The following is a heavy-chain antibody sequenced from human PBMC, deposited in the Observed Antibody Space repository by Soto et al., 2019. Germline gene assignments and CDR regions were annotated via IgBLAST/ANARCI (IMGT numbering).Heavy chain of an antibody. CDR3: ARTSSSSSRPGSFDL. Sequence: QVQLQESGPGLVKPSQTLSLTCTVSGGSISSGGYYWSWIRQHPGKGLEWIGYIYYSGSTYYNASLTSRITISIDTSKTHFSLTLTSVSAADTAVYYCARTSSSSSRPGSFDLWGPGTMVTVSS. V-gene: IGHV4-31*03. D-gene: IGHD6-13*01. CDR2: IYYSGST. J-gene: IGHJ3*01. CDR1: GGSISSGGYY.